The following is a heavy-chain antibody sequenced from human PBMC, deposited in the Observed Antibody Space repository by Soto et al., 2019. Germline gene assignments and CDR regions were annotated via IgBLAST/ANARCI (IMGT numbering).Heavy chain of an antibody. D-gene: IGHD2-15*01. CDR1: GGSISSSDFY. J-gene: IGHJ3*02. CDR2: MYYSGTT. Sequence: SETLSLTCTVSGGSISSSDFYWGWLRQTPGKGLEFIGSMYYSGTTYYNPSLKSRVTISVDTSKNQFSLKLSSVTAADTAVYYCARESWYGGSRDAFDIWGQGTMVTVSS. V-gene: IGHV4-39*07. CDR3: ARESWYGGSRDAFDI.